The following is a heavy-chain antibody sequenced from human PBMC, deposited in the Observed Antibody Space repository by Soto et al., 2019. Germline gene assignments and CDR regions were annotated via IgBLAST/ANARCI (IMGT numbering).Heavy chain of an antibody. Sequence: GGSLRLSCAASGFTFSSYSMNWVRQAPGKGLEWVSSISSSSYIYYADSVKGRFTISRDNAKNSLYLQMNSLRAEDTAVHYCARDQPGYSYGYGLGYWGQGTLVTVSS. CDR2: ISSSSYI. J-gene: IGHJ4*02. CDR1: GFTFSSYS. D-gene: IGHD5-18*01. CDR3: ARDQPGYSYGYGLGY. V-gene: IGHV3-21*01.